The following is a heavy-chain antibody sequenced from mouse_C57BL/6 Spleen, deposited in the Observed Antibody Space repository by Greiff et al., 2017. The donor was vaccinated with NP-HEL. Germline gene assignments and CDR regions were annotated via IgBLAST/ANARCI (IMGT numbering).Heavy chain of an antibody. D-gene: IGHD1-1*01. CDR1: GYTFTSYW. CDR2: INPRRGYT. CDR3: ARSDYYGSSYGYFDD. Sequence: QVQLQQSGAALAKPGASVKLSCKASGYTFTSYWMHWVKQRPGQGLEWIGYINPRRGYTKYNQKFKDKATLTAAKSYSTAYMQLSRLTYEDSAVYYCARSDYYGSSYGYFDDWGEGTTLTVPA. V-gene: IGHV1-7*01. J-gene: IGHJ2*01.